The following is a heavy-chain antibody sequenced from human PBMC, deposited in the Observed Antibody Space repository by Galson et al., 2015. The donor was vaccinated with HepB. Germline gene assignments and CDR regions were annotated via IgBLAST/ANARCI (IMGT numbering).Heavy chain of an antibody. D-gene: IGHD3-3*01. J-gene: IGHJ4*02. CDR3: AKVNDFWSGYFDY. CDR2: ISYDGSNK. CDR1: GFTFSSYG. Sequence: SLRLSCAASGFTFSSYGMHWVRQAPGKGLEWVAVISYDGSNKYHADSVKGRFTISRDNSKNTLYLQMNSLRAEDTAVYYCAKVNDFWSGYFDYWGQGTLVTVSS. V-gene: IGHV3-30*18.